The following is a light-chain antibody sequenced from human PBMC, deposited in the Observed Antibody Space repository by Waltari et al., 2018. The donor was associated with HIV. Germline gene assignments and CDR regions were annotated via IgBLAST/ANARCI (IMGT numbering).Light chain of an antibody. CDR3: QQYNSYSPELT. V-gene: IGKV1-5*03. CDR1: QSISSW. Sequence: DIQMTQSPSTLSASVGDRVTITCRASQSISSWLAWYQQKPGKAPKLLIYKASSLESGVPSRFSGSGSGTEFTLTISSLQPDDFATYYCQQYNSYSPELTFGGGTQVEIK. CDR2: KAS. J-gene: IGKJ4*01.